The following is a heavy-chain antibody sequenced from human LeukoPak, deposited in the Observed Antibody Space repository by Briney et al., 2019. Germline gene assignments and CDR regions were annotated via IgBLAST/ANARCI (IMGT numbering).Heavy chain of an antibody. V-gene: IGHV4-34*01. CDR3: KVVTATHYYYYYMDV. CDR2: INHSGST. CDR1: GGSFSGYY. D-gene: IGHD2-21*02. Sequence: SETLSLTCAVYGGSFSGYYWSWIRQPPGKGLEWIGEINHSGSTNYNPSLKSRVTISVDTSKNQFSLKLSSVTAAGTAVYYCKVVTATHYYYYYMDVWGKGTTVTVSS. J-gene: IGHJ6*03.